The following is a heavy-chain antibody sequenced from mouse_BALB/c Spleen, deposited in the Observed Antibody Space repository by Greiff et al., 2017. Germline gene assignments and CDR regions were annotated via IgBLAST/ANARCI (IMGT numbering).Heavy chain of an antibody. J-gene: IGHJ2*01. V-gene: IGHV5-6-5*01. CDR2: ISSGGST. CDR3: ARLTTAPYYFDY. Sequence: DVMLVESGGGLVKPGGSLNLSCAASGFDFSSYAMSWVRQTPEKRLEWVASISSGGSTYYPDSVKGRFTISRDNARNILYLQMSSLRSEDTAMYYCARLTTAPYYFDYWGQGTTLTVSS. CDR1: GFDFSSYA. D-gene: IGHD1-2*01.